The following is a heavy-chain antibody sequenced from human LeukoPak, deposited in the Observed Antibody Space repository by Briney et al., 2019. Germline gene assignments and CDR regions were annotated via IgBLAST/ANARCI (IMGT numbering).Heavy chain of an antibody. CDR1: GGSIRSSYYY. CDR2: IRSSGSTM. CDR3: ARSASTFYDQTD. D-gene: IGHD3-3*01. V-gene: IGHV3-11*04. Sequence: PSETLSLTCTVSGGSIRSSYYYWGWIRQPPGKGLEWISHIRSSGSTMYYADSVKGRFTISRDNAKNSLYLQMNSLRDEDTAVYYCARSASTFYDQTDWGQGTLVTVSS. J-gene: IGHJ4*02.